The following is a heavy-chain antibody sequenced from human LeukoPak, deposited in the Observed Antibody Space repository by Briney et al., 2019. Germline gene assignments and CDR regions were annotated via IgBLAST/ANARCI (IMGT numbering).Heavy chain of an antibody. CDR3: ARYYCTNTVCYYFDY. CDR1: GGSFSSYY. J-gene: IGHJ4*02. V-gene: IGHV4-59*08. D-gene: IGHD2-8*01. CDR2: IYYSGST. Sequence: SETLSLTCAVYGGSFSSYYWSWIRQPPGKGLEWIGYIYYSGSTNYNPSLKSRVTISVDTSKNQFSLKLSSVTAADTAVYYCARYYCTNTVCYYFDYWGQGTLVTVSS.